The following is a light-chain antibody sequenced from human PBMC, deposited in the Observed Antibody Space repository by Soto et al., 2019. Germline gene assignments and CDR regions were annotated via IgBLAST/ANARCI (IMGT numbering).Light chain of an antibody. Sequence: XSAVIQPSSGAWAPRQASTISCTGTSRDIGTYDLVSWYQQHPGKVPKLIIYEATKPPSGVSSRFSGSKSGTTASLTISGLQAEDEADYYCCSYAGYNTYVFGSGTKVTVL. J-gene: IGLJ1*01. CDR2: EAT. CDR3: CSYAGYNTYV. CDR1: SRDIGTYDL. V-gene: IGLV2-23*01.